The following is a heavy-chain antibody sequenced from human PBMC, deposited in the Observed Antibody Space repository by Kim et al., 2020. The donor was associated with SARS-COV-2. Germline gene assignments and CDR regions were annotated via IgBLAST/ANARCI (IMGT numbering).Heavy chain of an antibody. CDR2: ISEGGVST. Sequence: ISEGGVSTHYADSVKGRFTISRDNSKSTLFLQMNSLRAEDTAVYYCEASDYWGQGSLVTVSS. V-gene: IGHV3-23*01. J-gene: IGHJ4*02. CDR3: EASDY.